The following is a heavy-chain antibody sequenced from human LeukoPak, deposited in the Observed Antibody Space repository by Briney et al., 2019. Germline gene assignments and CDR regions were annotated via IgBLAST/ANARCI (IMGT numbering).Heavy chain of an antibody. CDR2: ISGSGGNT. CDR3: AKDGAQSWFGEFNWFDP. CDR1: GFTFSNYA. J-gene: IGHJ5*02. Sequence: GGSLRLSCAASGFTFSNYAMSWVRQAPGKGLLWVSGISGSGGNTYYADSVKGRFTISRDNSKNTQYLEMNSIRAEDTAVYYCAKDGAQSWFGEFNWFDPWGQGTLVSVSS. V-gene: IGHV3-23*01. D-gene: IGHD3-10*01.